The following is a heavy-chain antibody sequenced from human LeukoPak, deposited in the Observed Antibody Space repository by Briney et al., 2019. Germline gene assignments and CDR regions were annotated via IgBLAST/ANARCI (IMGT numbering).Heavy chain of an antibody. CDR2: IYYSGSS. CDR3: ARNRDGYNSFDY. J-gene: IGHJ4*02. CDR1: GGSVSSNGYY. Sequence: ASETLSLTCTVSGGSVSSNGYYWTWIRQHPGKGLEWIGYIYYSGSSYYNPSLKSRVTISEDTSKNQFSLKLTSVTAADTAMYYCARNRDGYNSFDYWGQGTLVTVSS. D-gene: IGHD5-24*01. V-gene: IGHV4-31*03.